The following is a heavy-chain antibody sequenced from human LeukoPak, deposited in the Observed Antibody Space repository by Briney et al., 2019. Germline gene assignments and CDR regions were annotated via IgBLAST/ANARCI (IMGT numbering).Heavy chain of an antibody. D-gene: IGHD5-18*01. V-gene: IGHV4-59*01. Sequence: SETLSLTCTVSGGSSSSYYWTWIRQPPGKGLEWIGYIYYTGSTNYNPSLKSRVTISVDTSKNQFSLKLSSVTAADTAVYYCARDPGYSYGYRSYHFDYWGQGTLVTVSP. CDR1: GGSSSSYY. CDR2: IYYTGST. J-gene: IGHJ4*02. CDR3: ARDPGYSYGYRSYHFDY.